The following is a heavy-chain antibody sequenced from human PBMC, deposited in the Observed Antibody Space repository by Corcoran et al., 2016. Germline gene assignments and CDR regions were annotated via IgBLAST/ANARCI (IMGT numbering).Heavy chain of an antibody. CDR3: ARAITMVRGNFDY. CDR2: INHSGST. V-gene: IGHV4-34*01. CDR1: GGSFSGYY. D-gene: IGHD3-10*01. J-gene: IGHJ4*02. Sequence: QQQQWGAGLLKPSETLSLTCAVYGGSFSGYYWSWIRQPPGKGLEWIGEINHSGSTNYNPSLKSRVTISVDTSKNQFSLKLSSVTAADTAVYYCARAITMVRGNFDYWGQGTLVTVSS.